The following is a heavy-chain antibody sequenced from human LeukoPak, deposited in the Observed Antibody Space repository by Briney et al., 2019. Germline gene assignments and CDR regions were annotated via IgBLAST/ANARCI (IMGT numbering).Heavy chain of an antibody. Sequence: PGGSLRLSCAASGFTFDDYGMNWVRQAPGKGLEWVSSISSSSSYIYYADSVKGRFTISRDNAKNSLYLQVNSLRAEDTAVYYCARECMDTAMVDAFDIWGQGTMVTVSS. V-gene: IGHV3-21*01. J-gene: IGHJ3*02. CDR3: ARECMDTAMVDAFDI. CDR1: GFTFDDYG. CDR2: ISSSSSYI. D-gene: IGHD5-18*01.